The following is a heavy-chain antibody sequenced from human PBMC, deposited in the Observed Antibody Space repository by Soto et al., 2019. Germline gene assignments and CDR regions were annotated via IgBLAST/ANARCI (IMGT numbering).Heavy chain of an antibody. J-gene: IGHJ4*02. V-gene: IGHV3-21*01. CDR1: GFTFSSYA. D-gene: IGHD3-3*02. Sequence: GGSLRLSCAASGFTFSSYAMSWVRQAPGKGLEWVSAITPSSSYIYYADSVKGRFTISRDNARNSLYLQMNSLRAEDTAVYYCASRDLTFDWGQGTLVTVSS. CDR3: ASRDLTFD. CDR2: ITPSSSYI.